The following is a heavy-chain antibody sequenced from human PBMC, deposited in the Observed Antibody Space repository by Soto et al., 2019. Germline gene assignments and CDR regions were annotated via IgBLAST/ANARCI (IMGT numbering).Heavy chain of an antibody. Sequence: GGSLRLSCAASGFTFSSYAMSWVRQAPGKGLEWVSAISGSGGSTYYADSVKGRFTISRDNSKNTLYLQMNSLRAEETAVYYCAKSYCSGGSCYLPGAFDIWGQGTMVTVSS. CDR1: GFTFSSYA. J-gene: IGHJ3*02. D-gene: IGHD2-15*01. CDR2: ISGSGGST. V-gene: IGHV3-23*01. CDR3: AKSYCSGGSCYLPGAFDI.